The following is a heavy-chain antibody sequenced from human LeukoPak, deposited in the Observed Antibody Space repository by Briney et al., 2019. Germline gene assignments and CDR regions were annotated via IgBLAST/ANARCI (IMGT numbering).Heavy chain of an antibody. CDR3: VRAVRGVVFDY. V-gene: IGHV4-59*01. CDR1: GGSISRYY. J-gene: IGHJ4*02. Sequence: SETLSLTCTVSGGSISRYYWSWIRQPPGKGLEWIGYMYYTGTTNYSPSLKSRVSISINTSKNQFSLKLSSVTAADTAVYYCVRAVRGVVFDYWGQGTVVTVSS. CDR2: MYYTGTT. D-gene: IGHD3-10*01.